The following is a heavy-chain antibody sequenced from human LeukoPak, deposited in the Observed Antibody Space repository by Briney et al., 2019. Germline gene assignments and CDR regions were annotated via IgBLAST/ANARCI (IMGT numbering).Heavy chain of an antibody. Sequence: TTSETLSLTCTVSGDSIRSYYWSWIRQPPGKGLEWIGEINLSGSTNYNPSLKSRVTISVDTSRNQFSLKLSSVTAADTAVYYCARGRPLLWFGELLRPDLDYWGQGTLVTVSS. CDR2: INLSGST. D-gene: IGHD3-10*01. J-gene: IGHJ4*02. V-gene: IGHV4-34*01. CDR1: GDSIRSYY. CDR3: ARGRPLLWFGELLRPDLDY.